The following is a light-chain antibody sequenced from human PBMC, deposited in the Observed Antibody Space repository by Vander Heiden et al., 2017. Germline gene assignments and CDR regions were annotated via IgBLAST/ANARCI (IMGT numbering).Light chain of an antibody. J-gene: IGKJ4*01. Sequence: DIVMSQSPLPRPVTPGEPASISCRSSQSLLHSNGFNYLDWYLQKPGQSPQLLIFLGSNRASGVPDRISGSGSGTDFTLRISRVEPEDVGVYYCMQSLQTPLTFGGGTKVEIK. CDR3: MQSLQTPLT. V-gene: IGKV2-28*01. CDR1: QSLLHSNGFNY. CDR2: LGS.